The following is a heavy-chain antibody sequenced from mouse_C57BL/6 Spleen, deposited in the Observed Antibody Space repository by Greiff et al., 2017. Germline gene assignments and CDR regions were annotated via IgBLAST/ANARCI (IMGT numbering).Heavy chain of an antibody. Sequence: LVESGAELVRPGTSVKVSCKASGYAFTNYLIEWVKQRPGQGLEWIGVINPGSGGTNYNEKFKGKATLTADKSSSTAYMQLSCLTSEDSAVYFGARRGGTNYYAMDYWGQGTSVTVSS. CDR3: ARRGGTNYYAMDY. CDR1: GYAFTNYL. V-gene: IGHV1-54*01. J-gene: IGHJ4*01. CDR2: INPGSGGT. D-gene: IGHD4-1*01.